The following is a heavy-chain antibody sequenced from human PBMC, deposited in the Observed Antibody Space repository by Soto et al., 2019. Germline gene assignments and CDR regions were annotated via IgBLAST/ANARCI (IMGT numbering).Heavy chain of an antibody. CDR2: IIPIFGTA. V-gene: IGHV1-69*06. J-gene: IGHJ4*02. CDR1: GGTFSSYA. D-gene: IGHD4-17*01. Sequence: QVQLVQSGAEVKKPGSSVKVSCKASGGTFSSYAISWVRQAPGQGLEWMGGIIPIFGTANYAQKLQGRVTMTTDTSTSTAYMELRSLRSDDTAVYYCARAWVSGDPLDYWGQGTLVTVSS. CDR3: ARAWVSGDPLDY.